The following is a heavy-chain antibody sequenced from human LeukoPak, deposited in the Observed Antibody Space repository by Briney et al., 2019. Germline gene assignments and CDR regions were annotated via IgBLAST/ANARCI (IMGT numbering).Heavy chain of an antibody. V-gene: IGHV4-4*02. J-gene: IGHJ4*02. CDR2: IYHTGTT. CDR3: ARESAGGSIRGLFDY. CDR1: GGSIRSTNW. D-gene: IGHD3-10*01. Sequence: PSETLSLTCAVSGGSIRSTNWWTWVRQPPGKGLEWIGEIYHTGTTNYNPPLKSRVTISVDKSKNQFSLKVNSVTAADTAVYYCARESAGGSIRGLFDYWGQGTLVTVSS.